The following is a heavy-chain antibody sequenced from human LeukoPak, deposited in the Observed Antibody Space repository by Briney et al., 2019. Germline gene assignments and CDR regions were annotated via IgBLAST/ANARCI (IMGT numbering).Heavy chain of an antibody. D-gene: IGHD5-24*01. CDR2: ISYDGSNK. CDR3: AVRDGYNYRGFDY. CDR1: GFTFSSYG. J-gene: IGHJ4*02. Sequence: GGSLRLSCAASGFTFSSYGMHWVRQAPGKGLEWVAVISYDGSNKYYADSVKGRFTISRDNSKNTLYLQMNSLRAEDTAVYYCAVRDGYNYRGFDYWGQGTLVTVSS. V-gene: IGHV3-30*03.